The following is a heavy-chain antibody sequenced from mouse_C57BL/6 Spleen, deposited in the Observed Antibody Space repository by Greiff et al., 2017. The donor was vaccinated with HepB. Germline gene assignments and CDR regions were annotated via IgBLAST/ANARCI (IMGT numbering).Heavy chain of an antibody. Sequence: EVHLVESGGGLVQPGGSMKLSCVASGFTFSNYWMNWVRQSPEKGLEWVAQIRLKSDNYATHYAESVKGRFTISRDDSKSSVYLQMNNLRAEDTGIYYCTGGVRTWFAYWGQGTLVTVSA. CDR1: GFTFSNYW. J-gene: IGHJ3*01. D-gene: IGHD2-14*01. CDR2: IRLKSDNYAT. V-gene: IGHV6-3*01. CDR3: TGGVRTWFAY.